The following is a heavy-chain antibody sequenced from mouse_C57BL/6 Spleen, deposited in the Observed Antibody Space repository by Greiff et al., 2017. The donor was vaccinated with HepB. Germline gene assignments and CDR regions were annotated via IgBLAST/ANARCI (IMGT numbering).Heavy chain of an antibody. CDR2: IDPSDSYT. V-gene: IGHV1-50*01. J-gene: IGHJ2*01. Sequence: VQLQQPGAELVKPGASVKLSCKASGYTFTSYWMQWVKQRPGQGLEWIGEIDPSDSYTNYNQKFKGKATLTVDTSSSTAYMQLSSLTSEDSAVYNSARGGPYSGSIAFDYWGAGATLSLSS. CDR1: GYTFTSYW. D-gene: IGHD1-1*01. CDR3: ARGGPYSGSIAFDY.